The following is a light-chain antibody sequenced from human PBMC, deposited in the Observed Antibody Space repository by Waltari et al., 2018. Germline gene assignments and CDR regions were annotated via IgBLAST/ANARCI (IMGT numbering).Light chain of an antibody. CDR2: SNN. Sequence: SVLTQPPSAPGTPAQRATISCSGISTNMARNYVYWYQQPPGTASKPLIYSNNKRPPAVPLRISGSNTSTTAFLAIIGLRSADEADYYCATWVDSLGFWVFGGGTKLTVL. J-gene: IGLJ3*02. CDR1: STNMARNY. V-gene: IGLV1-47*01. CDR3: ATWVDSLGFWV.